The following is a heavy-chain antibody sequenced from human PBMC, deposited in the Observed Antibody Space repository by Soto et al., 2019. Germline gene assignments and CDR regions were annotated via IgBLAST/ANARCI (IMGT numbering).Heavy chain of an antibody. Sequence: GGSLRLSCAASVFPFSSYFMSLVRQAPGKGLECVSGISVGGSNTFYADYVKGRFTISRDNSKNTLLLQMNSLGAEDTAVYYCAKDSNKYSSSLRGRYFDYWGQGIGVTLSS. D-gene: IGHD4-4*01. CDR1: VFPFSSYF. CDR3: AKDSNKYSSSLRGRYFDY. J-gene: IGHJ4*02. CDR2: ISVGGSNT. V-gene: IGHV3-23*01.